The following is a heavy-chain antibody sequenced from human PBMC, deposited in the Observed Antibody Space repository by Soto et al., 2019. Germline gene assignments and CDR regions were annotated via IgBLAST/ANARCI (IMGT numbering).Heavy chain of an antibody. CDR1: GYTFTSYG. D-gene: IGHD1-1*01. V-gene: IGHV1-69*13. Sequence: SVKVSCKASGYTFTSYGISWVRQAPGQGLEWMGWIIPIFGTANYAQKFQGRVTITADESTSTAYMELSSLRSEDTAVYYCATSGVNWNDVLNYFDYWGQGTLVTVSS. J-gene: IGHJ4*02. CDR2: IIPIFGTA. CDR3: ATSGVNWNDVLNYFDY.